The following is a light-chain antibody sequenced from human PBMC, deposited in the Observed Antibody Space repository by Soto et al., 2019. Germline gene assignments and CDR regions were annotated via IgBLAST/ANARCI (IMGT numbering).Light chain of an antibody. CDR2: WAS. CDR1: QSVLYSSNNKNY. V-gene: IGKV4-1*01. J-gene: IGKJ1*01. Sequence: DIVMTQSPDSLALSLGERATINCESSQSVLYSSNNKNYLAWYQQKPGQPPKLLISWASTRESGVPDRFSGSGSGTDFTLTISSLQAEDVAVYYCQQYYSTPWTFGQGTKVEIK. CDR3: QQYYSTPWT.